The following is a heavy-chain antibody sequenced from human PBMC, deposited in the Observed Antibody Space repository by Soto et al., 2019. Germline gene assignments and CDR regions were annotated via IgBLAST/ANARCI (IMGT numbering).Heavy chain of an antibody. CDR1: GGSVFSSGHY. CDR3: ARDLIVAGNSPPHYNRFDP. D-gene: IGHD5-12*01. V-gene: IGHV4-61*08. Sequence: SETLSLTCTVSGGSVFSSGHYWSWIRQPPGKGLGWIGYIYYSGSTNYNPSLKSRVTISIDTSKNQFSLKLSSVTAADTAVYYCARDLIVAGNSPPHYNRFDPWGQGNLVTVSS. CDR2: IYYSGST. J-gene: IGHJ5*02.